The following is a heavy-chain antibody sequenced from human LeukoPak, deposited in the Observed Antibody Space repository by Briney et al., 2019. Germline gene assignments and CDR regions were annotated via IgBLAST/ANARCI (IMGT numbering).Heavy chain of an antibody. J-gene: IGHJ6*03. D-gene: IGHD3-10*01. CDR1: GFTFTTYS. CDR2: IDNSGTYI. CDR3: ASVRRGFGESSKYYSYYYMDV. V-gene: IGHV3-21*01. Sequence: GGSLRLSCTASGFTFTTYSMDWVRQAPGKGLEWVSSIDNSGTYIYYADSVKGRFTISRDNSKNSLYLQMNSLRAEDTAVYYCASVRRGFGESSKYYSYYYMDVWGNGTTVTISS.